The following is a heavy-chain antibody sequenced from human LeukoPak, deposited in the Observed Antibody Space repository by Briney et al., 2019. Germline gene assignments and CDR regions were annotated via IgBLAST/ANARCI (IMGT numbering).Heavy chain of an antibody. V-gene: IGHV3-64D*06. CDR3: VTQISGWVY. J-gene: IGHJ4*02. CDR2: ISGNGART. Sequence: GGSLRLSCSASGFTFDTFVMHWVGQAPGKGLEYVSGISGNGARTYNADFVKGRFTISRDNPKNTLFLQMTSLRADDTAVYYCVTQISGWVYWGQGTLVTVSS. D-gene: IGHD6-19*01. CDR1: GFTFDTFV.